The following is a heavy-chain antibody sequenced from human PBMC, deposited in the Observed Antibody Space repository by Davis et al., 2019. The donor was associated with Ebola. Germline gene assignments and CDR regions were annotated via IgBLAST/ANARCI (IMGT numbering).Heavy chain of an antibody. CDR1: GGSISNYY. D-gene: IGHD2-21*01. CDR3: AGQGVVVDWFDP. CDR2: IYYSGST. Sequence: MPSETLSLTCTVSGGSISNYYWSWIRQPPGKGLEWIGYIYYSGSTYYNPSLKSRVTISVDTSKNQFSLKLSSVTAADTAVYYCAGQGVVVDWFDPWGQGTLVTVSS. J-gene: IGHJ5*02. V-gene: IGHV4-59*06.